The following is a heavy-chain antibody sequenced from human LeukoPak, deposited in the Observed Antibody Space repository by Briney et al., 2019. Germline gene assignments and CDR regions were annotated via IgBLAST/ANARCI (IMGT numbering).Heavy chain of an antibody. CDR2: ISSSSSTI. CDR3: ARVDPTTGYYYYMDV. J-gene: IGHJ6*03. CDR1: GFTFSSYS. D-gene: IGHD4-17*01. Sequence: SGGSLRLSCAASGFTFSSYSMNWVRQAPGKGLEWVSYISSSSSTIYYADSVKGRFTISRDNAKNSLYLQMNSLRAEDTAVYYCARVDPTTGYYYYMDVSGKGTTVTVSS. V-gene: IGHV3-48*01.